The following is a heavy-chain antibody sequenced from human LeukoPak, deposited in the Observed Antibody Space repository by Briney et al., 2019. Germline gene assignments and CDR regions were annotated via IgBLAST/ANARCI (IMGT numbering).Heavy chain of an antibody. D-gene: IGHD2-21*01. V-gene: IGHV1-2*02. CDR1: GYTFTGYY. J-gene: IGHJ3*02. CDR3: ARDVRVWTPDAFDI. CDR2: INPNSGGR. Sequence: ASVKVSCKASGYTFTGYYMHWVRQAPGQGLEWMGWINPNSGGRNYAQKFQGRVTMTRDTSISTAYMELSRLKSDDTAVYYCARDVRVWTPDAFDIWGQGTMVTVSS.